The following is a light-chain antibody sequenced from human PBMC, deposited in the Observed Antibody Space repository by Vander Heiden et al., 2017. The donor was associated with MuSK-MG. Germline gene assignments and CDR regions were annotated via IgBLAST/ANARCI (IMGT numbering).Light chain of an antibody. J-gene: IGKJ5*01. Sequence: EIVLTQSPGTLSLSPGERATLSCRASQSVSSSYLAWYQQKPGQAPRLLIYGASSRATGIPDRYSGSGSGTDFTLTISRLEPEDFAVYYCQQYGSSPLITFAQGTRLEIQ. CDR3: QQYGSSPLIT. CDR1: QSVSSSY. V-gene: IGKV3-20*01. CDR2: GAS.